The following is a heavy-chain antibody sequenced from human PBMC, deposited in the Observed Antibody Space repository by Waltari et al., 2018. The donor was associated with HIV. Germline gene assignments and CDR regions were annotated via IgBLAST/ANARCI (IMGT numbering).Heavy chain of an antibody. CDR2: IYYSGNT. V-gene: IGHV4-39*07. CDR1: GGSISSSNYY. D-gene: IGHD3-3*01. CDR3: ASVFWSGYYLGF. Sequence: QLQLQESGPGLVKASATLSLTCAVSGGSISSSNYYWGWIRQPPGKGLEWIGSIYYSGNTYSNPSLESRVTISVETSKSQFSLDLSSLTAADTAVYYCASVFWSGYYLGFWGQGILVTVSS. J-gene: IGHJ4*02.